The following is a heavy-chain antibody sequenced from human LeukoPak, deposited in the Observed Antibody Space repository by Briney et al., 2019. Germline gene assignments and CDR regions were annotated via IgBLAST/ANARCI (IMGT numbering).Heavy chain of an antibody. V-gene: IGHV4-4*07. J-gene: IGHJ3*02. Sequence: SETLSLTCTVSGGSISSYYWSWIRQPAGKGLEWIGRIYSSGSANYSPSLESRVTMSVDTSKNQFSLRLTSVTAADTAVYHCARVRSSVAAFDIWGQGTMVTVSS. CDR3: ARVRSSVAAFDI. CDR2: IYSSGSA. CDR1: GGSISSYY. D-gene: IGHD6-6*01.